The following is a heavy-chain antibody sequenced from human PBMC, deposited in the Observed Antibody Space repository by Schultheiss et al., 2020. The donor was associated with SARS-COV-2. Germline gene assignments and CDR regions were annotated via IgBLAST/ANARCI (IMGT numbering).Heavy chain of an antibody. CDR1: GFTFSSYW. CDR2: IYSGGST. V-gene: IGHV3-53*01. CDR3: ARDTAAAGIDY. Sequence: GGSLRLSCAASGFTFSSYWMSWVRQAPGKGLEWVSVIYSGGSTYYADSVKGRFTISRDNSKNTLYLQMNSLRAEDTAVYYCARDTAAAGIDYWGQGTLVTVSS. D-gene: IGHD6-13*01. J-gene: IGHJ4*02.